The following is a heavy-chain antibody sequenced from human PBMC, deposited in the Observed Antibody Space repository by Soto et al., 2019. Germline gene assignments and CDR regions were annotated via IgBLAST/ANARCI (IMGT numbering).Heavy chain of an antibody. CDR1: GFTFSSYA. CDR3: AKGARSGYSSGWYTGGGDY. D-gene: IGHD6-19*01. J-gene: IGHJ4*02. Sequence: GGSLRLSCAASGFTFSSYAMSWVRQAPGKGLEWVSAISGSGGSTYYADSVKGRFTISRDNSKNTLYLQRNSLRAEDTAVYYCAKGARSGYSSGWYTGGGDYWGQGTLVTVSS. CDR2: ISGSGGST. V-gene: IGHV3-23*01.